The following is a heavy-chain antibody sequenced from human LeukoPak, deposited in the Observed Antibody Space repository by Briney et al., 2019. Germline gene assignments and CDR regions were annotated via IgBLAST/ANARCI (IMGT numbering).Heavy chain of an antibody. Sequence: PSETLSLTCTVSGGPISSYYWSWIRQPPGKGLEWIGYIYYSGSTNYNPSLKSRVTISVDTSKNQFSLKLSSVTAADTAVYYCARGGYSRDFDYWGQGTLVTVSS. J-gene: IGHJ4*02. V-gene: IGHV4-59*01. CDR3: ARGGYSRDFDY. CDR1: GGPISSYY. CDR2: IYYSGST. D-gene: IGHD2-15*01.